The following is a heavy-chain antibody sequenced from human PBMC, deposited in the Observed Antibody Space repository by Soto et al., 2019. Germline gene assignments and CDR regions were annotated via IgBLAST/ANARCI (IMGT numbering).Heavy chain of an antibody. V-gene: IGHV3-53*01. D-gene: IGHD2-15*01. CDR3: AREGGYCSGGSCYWYYYGMDV. J-gene: IGHJ6*02. Sequence: HPGGSLRLSCAASGFTVSSNYMSWVRQAPGKGLEWVSVIYSGGSTYYADSVKGRFTISRDNSKNTLYLQMNSLRAEDTAVYYCAREGGYCSGGSCYWYYYGMDVWGQGTTVTVSS. CDR1: GFTVSSNY. CDR2: IYSGGST.